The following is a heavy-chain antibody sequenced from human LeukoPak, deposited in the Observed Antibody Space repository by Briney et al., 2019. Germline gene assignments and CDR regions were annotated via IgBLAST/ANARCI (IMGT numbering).Heavy chain of an antibody. J-gene: IGHJ4*02. Sequence: PGGALRLSCAASGFTFSIYSLNWGRQAPGEGVEWVSSISSSSSYIYYADSVKGRFTISRDNAKNSLYLHMNSLRAEDTAVYFCAREPTVGTPPAWGQGTLVTVSS. D-gene: IGHD4-23*01. CDR2: ISSSSSYI. CDR3: AREPTVGTPPA. CDR1: GFTFSIYS. V-gene: IGHV3-21*01.